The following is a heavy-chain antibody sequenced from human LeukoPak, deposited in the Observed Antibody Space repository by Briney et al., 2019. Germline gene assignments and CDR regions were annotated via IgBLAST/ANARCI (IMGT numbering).Heavy chain of an antibody. Sequence: ASVEVSCKASGYTFTSYYMHWVRQAPGQGLEWMGIINPSGGSTSYAQKFQGRVTMTRDTSTSTVYMELSSLRSEDTAVYYCARDGYSYGYGGDAFDIWGQGTMVTVSS. CDR2: INPSGGST. V-gene: IGHV1-46*01. CDR1: GYTFTSYY. J-gene: IGHJ3*02. D-gene: IGHD5-18*01. CDR3: ARDGYSYGYGGDAFDI.